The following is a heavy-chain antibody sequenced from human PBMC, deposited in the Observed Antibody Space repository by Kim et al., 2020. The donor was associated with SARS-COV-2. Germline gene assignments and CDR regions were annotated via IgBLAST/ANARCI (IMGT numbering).Heavy chain of an antibody. CDR1: GFTFGNYS. CDR2: ISRGSDYI. J-gene: IGHJ4*02. D-gene: IGHD3-10*02. V-gene: IGHV3-21*01. Sequence: GGSLRLSCVAYGFTFGNYSMNWVRQAPGRGLEWVSAISRGSDYIDYRDSVKGRFIISRDNAKNSLYLQMNSLRVEDTAVYYCARGVRRVGGEGTLVT. CDR3: ARGVRRV.